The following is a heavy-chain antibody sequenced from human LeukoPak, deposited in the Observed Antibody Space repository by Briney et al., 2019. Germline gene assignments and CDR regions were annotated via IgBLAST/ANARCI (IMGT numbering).Heavy chain of an antibody. D-gene: IGHD5-24*01. V-gene: IGHV1-8*01. CDR2: MNPNSGNT. Sequence: ASVKVSCKASGYTFTSYDINWVRQATGQGLEWMGWMNPNSGNTGYAQKFRGRVTMTRNTSISTAYMELSSLRSEDTAVYYCARWGNGYNFPKSRYYYYGMDVWGQGTTVTVSS. CDR1: GYTFTSYD. CDR3: ARWGNGYNFPKSRYYYYGMDV. J-gene: IGHJ6*02.